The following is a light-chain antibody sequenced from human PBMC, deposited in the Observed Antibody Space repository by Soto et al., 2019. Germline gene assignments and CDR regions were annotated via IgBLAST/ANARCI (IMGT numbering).Light chain of an antibody. V-gene: IGLV2-14*01. J-gene: IGLJ1*01. Sequence: QSVLTQPASVSGSPGQSITISCTGTSSDVGGYNYGSWYQQHPGKAPKLMIYAVTDRPSGVSSRFSGSKSGNTASLTISGLQAEDEADYYCSSYTSSSTLFGTGTKLTVL. CDR1: SSDVGGYNY. CDR2: AVT. CDR3: SSYTSSSTL.